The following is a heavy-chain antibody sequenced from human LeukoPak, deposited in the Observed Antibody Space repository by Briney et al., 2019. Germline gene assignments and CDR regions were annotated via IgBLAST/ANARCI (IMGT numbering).Heavy chain of an antibody. D-gene: IGHD3-10*01. V-gene: IGHV1-2*06. CDR3: ARETSITMVRGQGLYHYYYMDV. Sequence: GASVKVSCKASGYTFTGYYMHWVRQAPGQGHEWMGRINPNSGGTNYAQKFQGRVTMTRDTSISTAYMELSRLRSDDTAVYYCARETSITMVRGQGLYHYYYMDVWGKGTTVTVSS. CDR2: INPNSGGT. CDR1: GYTFTGYY. J-gene: IGHJ6*03.